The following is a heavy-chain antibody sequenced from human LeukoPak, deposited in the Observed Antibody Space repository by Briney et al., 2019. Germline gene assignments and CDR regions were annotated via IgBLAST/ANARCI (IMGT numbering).Heavy chain of an antibody. Sequence: SETLSLTCTVSGGSLSSYYWSWLRQPAGKGLEWIGRIYTSGSTNYNPSLKSRVTMSVDTSKNQFSLKLSSVTAADTAVYYCARESPSSPVFDWLSSYYYYYYMDVWGKGTTVTISS. CDR1: GGSLSSYY. D-gene: IGHD3-9*01. V-gene: IGHV4-4*07. CDR3: ARESPSSPVFDWLSSYYYYYYMDV. CDR2: IYTSGST. J-gene: IGHJ6*03.